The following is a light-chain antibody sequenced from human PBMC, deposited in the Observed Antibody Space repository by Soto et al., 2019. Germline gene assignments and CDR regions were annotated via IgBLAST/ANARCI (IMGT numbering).Light chain of an antibody. J-gene: IGKJ5*01. CDR3: QQYGTSPRT. CDR1: QSVSSNN. CDR2: GAS. V-gene: IGKV3-20*01. Sequence: IVLTQSPGTLSLSPRARATLSCRASQSVSSNNLAWYQQKLGRAPRLLISGASRRATGIPDRFSGSGSGTDFTLTITSLEPEDFAVYYCQQYGTSPRTFGQGTRLEIK.